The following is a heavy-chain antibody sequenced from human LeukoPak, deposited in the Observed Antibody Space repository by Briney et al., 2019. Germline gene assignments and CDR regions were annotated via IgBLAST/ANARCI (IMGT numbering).Heavy chain of an antibody. CDR3: ARDLGIAAGGY. CDR1: GFTFSSYS. J-gene: IGHJ4*02. V-gene: IGHV3-21*01. CDR2: ISSSSSYI. D-gene: IGHD6-13*01. Sequence: GGSLRLSCAASGFTFSSYSMNWVRQAPGKGLEWVSSISSSSSYIYYADSVKGRFTISRDNAKNSLYLQMNSLRAGDTAVYYCARDLGIAAGGYWGQGTLVTVSS.